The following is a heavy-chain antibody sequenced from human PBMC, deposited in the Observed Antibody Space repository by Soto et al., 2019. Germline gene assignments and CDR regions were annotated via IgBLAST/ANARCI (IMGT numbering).Heavy chain of an antibody. CDR2: IIPILGIA. J-gene: IGHJ6*03. CDR1: GGTFSSYT. Sequence: QVQLVQSGAEVKKPGSSVKVSCKASGGTFSSYTISWVRQAPGQGLEWMGRIIPILGIANYAQKFQGRVTITADKSTSTAYMELSSLRSEDTAVYYCARHFNYCYYMDVWGKGTTVTVSS. CDR3: ARHFNYCYYMDV. V-gene: IGHV1-69*02.